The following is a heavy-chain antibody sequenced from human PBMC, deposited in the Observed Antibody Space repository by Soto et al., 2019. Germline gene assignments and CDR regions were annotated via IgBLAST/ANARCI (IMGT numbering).Heavy chain of an antibody. Sequence: GESLRLSCAASGFSFGSYALSWVRQAPGKGLEWVSTISGSDGKTFYADSVKGRFSISRDTSQSTLYLQMNSLRADDTAMYYCARWSYLDYWGQGALVTVSS. CDR1: GFSFGSYA. V-gene: IGHV3-23*01. D-gene: IGHD3-3*01. CDR2: ISGSDGKT. J-gene: IGHJ4*02. CDR3: ARWSYLDY.